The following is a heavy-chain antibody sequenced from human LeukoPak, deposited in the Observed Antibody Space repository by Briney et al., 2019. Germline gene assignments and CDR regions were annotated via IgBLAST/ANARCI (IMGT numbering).Heavy chain of an antibody. CDR2: IWHDESNK. V-gene: IGHV3-33*01. D-gene: IGHD3-22*01. CDR3: ATRAYYDSSGYSDFDY. Sequence: GGSLRLSCAASGFTFSSYGMHWVRQAPGKGLEWVAVIWHDESNKYYADSVKGRFTISRDNSKNTLYLQMNSLRAEDTAVYYCATRAYYDSSGYSDFDYWGQGPLDTVSS. CDR1: GFTFSSYG. J-gene: IGHJ4*02.